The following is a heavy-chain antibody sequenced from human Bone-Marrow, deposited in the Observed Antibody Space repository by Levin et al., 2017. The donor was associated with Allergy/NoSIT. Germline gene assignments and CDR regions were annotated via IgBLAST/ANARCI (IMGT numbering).Heavy chain of an antibody. J-gene: IGHJ4*02. Sequence: SQTLSLTCAISGDSVSSNSAAWNWIRQSPLGGLEWLGRTYYRSQWHQDYADSLEGRIIINSDTSKNQFSLHLNSVTPDDTAVYYCARDRDFDLLTGFAQFYFDYWGQGTLVTVSS. CDR2: TYYRSQWHQ. V-gene: IGHV6-1*01. CDR1: GDSVSSNSAA. D-gene: IGHD3-9*01. CDR3: ARDRDFDLLTGFAQFYFDY.